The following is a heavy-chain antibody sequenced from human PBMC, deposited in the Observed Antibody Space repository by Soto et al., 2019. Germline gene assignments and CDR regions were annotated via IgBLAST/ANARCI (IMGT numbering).Heavy chain of an antibody. CDR1: GGSFSGYY. CDR3: AGATYIVVVPATGYWFDP. J-gene: IGHJ5*02. D-gene: IGHD2-2*01. V-gene: IGHV4-34*01. CDR2: INHSGST. Sequence: PSETLSLTCAVYGGSFSGYYWSWIRQPPGKGLEWIGEINHSGSTNYNPSLKSRVTISVDTSKNQFSLKLSSVTAADTAVYYCAGATYIVVVPATGYWFDPWGQGTLVTVSS.